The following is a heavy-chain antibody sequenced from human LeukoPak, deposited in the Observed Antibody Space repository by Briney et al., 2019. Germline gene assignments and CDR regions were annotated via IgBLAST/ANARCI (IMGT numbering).Heavy chain of an antibody. CDR1: GFTFSSYW. J-gene: IGHJ4*02. D-gene: IGHD6-13*01. CDR3: ARGAAAGTGTIDY. Sequence: GGSLRLSCAASGFTFSSYWMHWVRQAPGKGLVWVSRINSDGSSTSYADSVKGRFTISRDNAKNTLYLQMNNLRAEDTAVYYCARGAAAGTGTIDYWGQGTLVTVSS. CDR2: INSDGSST. V-gene: IGHV3-74*01.